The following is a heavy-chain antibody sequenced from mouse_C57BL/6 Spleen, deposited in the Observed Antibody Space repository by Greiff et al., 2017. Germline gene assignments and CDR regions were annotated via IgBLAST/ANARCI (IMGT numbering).Heavy chain of an antibody. CDR1: GFTFSDYG. D-gene: IGHD2-5*01. V-gene: IGHV5-17*01. Sequence: DVKLVESGGGLVKPGGSLKLSCAASGFTFSDYGMHWVRQAPEKGLEWVAYISSGSSTIYYADTVKGRFTISRDNAKNTLFLQMTSLRSEDTAMYYCARTYYSNYYWYFDVWGTGTTVTVSS. CDR3: ARTYYSNYYWYFDV. CDR2: ISSGSSTI. J-gene: IGHJ1*03.